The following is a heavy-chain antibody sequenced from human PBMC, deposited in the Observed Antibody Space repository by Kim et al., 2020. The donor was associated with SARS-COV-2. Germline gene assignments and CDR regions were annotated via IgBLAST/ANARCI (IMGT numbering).Heavy chain of an antibody. V-gene: IGHV3-53*01. J-gene: IGHJ4*02. CDR2: ST. Sequence: STYYADSVKGRFTISRDNSKNTLYLQMNSLRAEDTAVYYCARDSFVATIYWGQGTLVTVSS. D-gene: IGHD5-12*01. CDR3: ARDSFVATIY.